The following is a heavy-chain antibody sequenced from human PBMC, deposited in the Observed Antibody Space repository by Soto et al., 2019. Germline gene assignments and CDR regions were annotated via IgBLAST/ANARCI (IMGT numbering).Heavy chain of an antibody. V-gene: IGHV3-23*01. CDR1: GFTFSSYA. CDR3: AKALYSYGPPGAPLKGRGYYYGMDV. J-gene: IGHJ6*02. Sequence: EVQLLESGGGLVQPGGSLRLSCAASGFTFSSYAMSWVRQAPGKGLEWVSAISGSGGSTYYADSVKGRFTISRDNSKNTLYLQMNSLRAEDTAVYYCAKALYSYGPPGAPLKGRGYYYGMDVWGQGTTVTVSS. CDR2: ISGSGGST. D-gene: IGHD5-18*01.